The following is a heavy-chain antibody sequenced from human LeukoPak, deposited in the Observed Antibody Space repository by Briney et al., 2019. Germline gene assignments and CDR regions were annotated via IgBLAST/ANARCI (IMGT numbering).Heavy chain of an antibody. CDR1: GFTFSSYA. D-gene: IGHD3-22*01. J-gene: IGHJ4*02. V-gene: IGHV3-23*01. Sequence: PGGSLRLSCAASGFTFSSYAMSWVRQAPGKGLEWVSAISGSGGSTYYADSVKGRFTISRDNSKNTLYPQMNSLRAEDTAVYYCAKGDAYYYDSSGSNLRYWGQGTLVTVSS. CDR2: ISGSGGST. CDR3: AKGDAYYYDSSGSNLRY.